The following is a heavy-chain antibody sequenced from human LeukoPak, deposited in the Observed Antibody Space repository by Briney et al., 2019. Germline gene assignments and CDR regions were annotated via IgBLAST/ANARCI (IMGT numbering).Heavy chain of an antibody. CDR1: GYSISSGYY. CDR2: IYHSGTT. CDR3: ARGGGSSGWYGDAFDI. J-gene: IGHJ3*02. Sequence: SETLSLTCTVSGYSISSGYYWGWIRQTPGKGLEWIGSIYHSGTTYYNPSLKSRVTISVDTSKNQFSLKLSSVTAADTAVYYCARGGGSSGWYGDAFDIWGQGTMVTVSS. V-gene: IGHV4-38-2*02. D-gene: IGHD6-19*01.